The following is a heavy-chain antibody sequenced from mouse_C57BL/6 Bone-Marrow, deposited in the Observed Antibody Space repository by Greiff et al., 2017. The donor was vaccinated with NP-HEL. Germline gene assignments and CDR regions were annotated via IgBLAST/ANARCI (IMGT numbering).Heavy chain of an antibody. CDR3: CGEYYGSSNRSWFAY. Sequence: EVMLVESGGGLVQPKGSLKLSCAASGFSFNTYAMHWVRQAPGKGLEWIACIRSKSNNYATYYADSVKDRFTISRDDSESILYLQMNNLKTEETAAYYCCGEYYGSSNRSWFAYWGQGTLVTVSA. CDR2: IRSKSNNYAT. J-gene: IGHJ3*01. D-gene: IGHD1-1*01. CDR1: GFSFNTYA. V-gene: IGHV10-1*01.